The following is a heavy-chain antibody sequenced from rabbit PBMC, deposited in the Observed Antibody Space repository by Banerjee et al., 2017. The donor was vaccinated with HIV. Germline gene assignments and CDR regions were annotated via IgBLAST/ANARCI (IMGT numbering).Heavy chain of an antibody. J-gene: IGHJ4*01. D-gene: IGHD1-1*01. V-gene: IGHV1S45*01. CDR3: ARCSDLAFKL. CDR2: IYAGNSGST. CDR1: GFSFSSSYF. Sequence: QEQLEESGGDLVKPEGSLTLTCTASGFSFSSSYFVCWVRQAPGKGLEWIACIYAGNSGSTGYATWAKGRFTISKTSSTVDLKMTSLTAADTATYFCARCSDLAFKLWGQGTLVTVS.